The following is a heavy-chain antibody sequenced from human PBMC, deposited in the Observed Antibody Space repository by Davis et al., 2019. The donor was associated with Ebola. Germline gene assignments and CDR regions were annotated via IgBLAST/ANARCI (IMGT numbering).Heavy chain of an antibody. CDR3: AKGVWISVAATGTAFDV. D-gene: IGHD6-6*01. J-gene: IGHJ3*01. CDR1: GFTFSSYA. CDR2: ISGNGGST. Sequence: PGGSLRLSCGASGFTFSSYAMTWVRQAPGKGLEWVSAISGNGGSTHYADSVSGRFTISRDNSKNTLYVQMNSLRADDTAVYYCAKGVWISVAATGTAFDVWGQGTMVTVSS. V-gene: IGHV3-23*01.